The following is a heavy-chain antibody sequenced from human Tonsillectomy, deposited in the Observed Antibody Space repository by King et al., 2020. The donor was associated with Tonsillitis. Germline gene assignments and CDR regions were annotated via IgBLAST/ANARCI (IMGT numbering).Heavy chain of an antibody. CDR3: AHSRTYYDYWSGYYPNSFDY. J-gene: IGHJ4*02. CDR2: IYWNDDK. CDR1: GFSLSTSGVG. Sequence: TLKESGPTLVKPTQTLTLTCTFSGFSLSTSGVGVGWIRQPPGKALEWLALIYWNDDKRYSPSLKSRLTITKDTFKNQVVLTMTNMDPVDTATYYCAHSRTYYDYWSGYYPNSFDYWGQGTLVTVSS. D-gene: IGHD3-3*01. V-gene: IGHV2-5*01.